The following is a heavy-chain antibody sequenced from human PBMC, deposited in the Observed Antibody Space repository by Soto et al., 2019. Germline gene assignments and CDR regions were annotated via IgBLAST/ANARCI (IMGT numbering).Heavy chain of an antibody. CDR3: AREWSTSGDLDY. J-gene: IGHJ4*02. CDR2: ISYDGSIK. CDR1: GFTFSSHS. V-gene: IGHV3-30-3*01. D-gene: IGHD3-10*01. Sequence: QVQLVESGGGVVQPGRSLRLSCAASGFTFSSHSIQWVRQAPGKGLEWVAVISYDGSIKYYADSVKGRFTISRDNSKNTAYLQMNSLGAEATAVFSCAREWSTSGDLDYWGQGTLVIVSS.